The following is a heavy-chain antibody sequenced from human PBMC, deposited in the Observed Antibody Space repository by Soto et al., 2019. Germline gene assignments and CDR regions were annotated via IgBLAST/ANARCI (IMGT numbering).Heavy chain of an antibody. CDR3: SRVWGYAFDI. J-gene: IGHJ3*02. CDR1: GGSISSGGYY. CDR2: IYYSGST. Sequence: SETLSLTCTVSGGSISSGGYYWSWIRQHPGKGLEWIGYIYYSGSTYYNPSLKSRVTISVDTSKNQFSLKLSSVTAADTAVYYCSRVWGYAFDIWGQGTMVTVSS. V-gene: IGHV4-31*03. D-gene: IGHD7-27*01.